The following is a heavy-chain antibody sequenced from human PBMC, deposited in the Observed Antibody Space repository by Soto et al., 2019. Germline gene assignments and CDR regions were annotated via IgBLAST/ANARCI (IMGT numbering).Heavy chain of an antibody. CDR3: ARGKPREISLGGNIVVPNSDAVAI. CDR1: GGTFSSYA. J-gene: IGHJ3*02. D-gene: IGHD3-16*02. V-gene: IGHV1-69*01. CDR2: IVPIIGAA. Sequence: QVQLVQSGAEVKKPGSSVKVSCKASGGTFSSYAISWVRQAPGQGLEWMGGIVPIIGAAQYAETFRARVNIIADEFTSTAYLELSSLRADDTAVYYCARGKPREISLGGNIVVPNSDAVAILDLGTMVTVSS.